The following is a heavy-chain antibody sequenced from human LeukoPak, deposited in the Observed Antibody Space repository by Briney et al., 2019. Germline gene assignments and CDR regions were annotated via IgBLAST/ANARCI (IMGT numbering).Heavy chain of an antibody. D-gene: IGHD3-22*01. J-gene: IGHJ4*02. Sequence: GGSLRLSCTASGFTFNNYAMTWVRQAPGKGLEWVSAITGSGASTNYADSVKGRFTISRDNSKNTIYLQMNSLRAEDTAKYYCAKRSSTSGGYFDFWGRGTLVTVSS. V-gene: IGHV3-23*01. CDR3: AKRSSTSGGYFDF. CDR2: ITGSGAST. CDR1: GFTFNNYA.